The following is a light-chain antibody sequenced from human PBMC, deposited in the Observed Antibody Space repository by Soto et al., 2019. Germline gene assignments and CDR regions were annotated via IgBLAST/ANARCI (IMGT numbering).Light chain of an antibody. J-gene: IGKJ2*01. V-gene: IGKV1-8*01. CDR2: AAS. Sequence: ALRMTQSPSSFSASTGDRVTITCRASQGISRYLAWYQQKPGKAPKLLIYAASTLQSGVTSRFSGSGSGTDFTLTISCLQSEDFATYYCQQYYSYPYTFGQRTKLEIK. CDR1: QGISRY. CDR3: QQYYSYPYT.